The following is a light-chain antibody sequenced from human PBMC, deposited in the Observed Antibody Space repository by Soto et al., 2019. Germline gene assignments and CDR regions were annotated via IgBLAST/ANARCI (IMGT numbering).Light chain of an antibody. V-gene: IGLV2-8*01. J-gene: IGLJ1*01. Sequence: QSVLTQPPSASGSPGQSVTISCSGTKNDIGVYDFVSWYQHHPGKAPRLIIYEVVQRPSGVPDRFSGSKSGNTASLTVSGLQDADEADYFCNSYAGSNTYVFGSGTKVTVL. CDR2: EVV. CDR1: KNDIGVYDF. CDR3: NSYAGSNTYV.